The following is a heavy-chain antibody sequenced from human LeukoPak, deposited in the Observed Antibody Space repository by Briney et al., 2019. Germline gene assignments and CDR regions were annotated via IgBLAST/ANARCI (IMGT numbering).Heavy chain of an antibody. J-gene: IGHJ4*02. D-gene: IGHD3-9*01. V-gene: IGHV3-23*01. CDR3: AKLNYDILTGYSSFDY. CDR2: IRASGGST. Sequence: GGSLRLSCAASGFTFCNYAMSWVRQAPGKGLEWVSTIRASGGSTYYADSVKGRFTISRDNSKNTLYLQMNSLRAEDTAVYYCAKLNYDILTGYSSFDYWGQGTLVTVSS. CDR1: GFTFCNYA.